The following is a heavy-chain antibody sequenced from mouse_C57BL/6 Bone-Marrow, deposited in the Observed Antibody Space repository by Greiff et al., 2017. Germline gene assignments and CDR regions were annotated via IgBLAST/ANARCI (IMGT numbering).Heavy chain of an antibody. V-gene: IGHV1-61*01. CDR2: IYPSDSET. CDR1: GYTFTSYW. J-gene: IGHJ2*01. CDR3: ARGGD. Sequence: VQLQQPGAELVRPGSSVKLSCKASGYTFTSYWMDWVKQRPGQGLEWIGNIYPSDSETHYNQKFKDKVTLTVDKSSSTAYMKLSSLTSEESAVYYGARGGDWGQGTTLTVSS.